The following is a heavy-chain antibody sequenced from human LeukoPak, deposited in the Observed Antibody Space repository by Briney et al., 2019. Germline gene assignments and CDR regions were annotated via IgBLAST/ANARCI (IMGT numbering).Heavy chain of an antibody. Sequence: ASVKVSCKASGYTFTSYGISWVRQAPGQGLEWMGWISAYNGNTNYAQKLQGRVTMTTDTSTSTAYMELRSLRSDDTAVYYCARAQWELTVNDAFDIWGQGTMVTVSS. CDR1: GYTFTSYG. CDR2: ISAYNGNT. CDR3: ARAQWELTVNDAFDI. V-gene: IGHV1-18*01. D-gene: IGHD1-26*01. J-gene: IGHJ3*02.